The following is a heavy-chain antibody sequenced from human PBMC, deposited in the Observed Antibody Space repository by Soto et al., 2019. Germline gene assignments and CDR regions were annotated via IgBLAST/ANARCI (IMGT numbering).Heavy chain of an antibody. D-gene: IGHD3-10*01. CDR3: ARDGLGELLFPPGWFDP. CDR2: ISAYNGNT. V-gene: IGHV1-18*01. CDR1: GYTFTIYG. Sequence: ASVKDSCKSSGYTFTIYGISWVRQAPGQLLEWMGWISAYNGNTNYAQKLQGRVTMTTDTSTSTAYMELRSLRSDDTAVYYCARDGLGELLFPPGWFDPWGQGTLVT. J-gene: IGHJ5*02.